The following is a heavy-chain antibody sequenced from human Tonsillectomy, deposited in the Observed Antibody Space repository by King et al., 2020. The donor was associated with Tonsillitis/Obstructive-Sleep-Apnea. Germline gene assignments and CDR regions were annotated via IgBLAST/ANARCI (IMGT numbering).Heavy chain of an antibody. D-gene: IGHD2-21*02. CDR1: GFTFSSYW. J-gene: IGHJ4*02. V-gene: IGHV3-7*03. CDR2: IKEDGSEK. CDR3: ARDPPTRGVTIDY. Sequence: VQLVESGGGLVQPGGSLRLSCAASGFTFSSYWMSWVRQAPGKGLEWVANIKEDGSEKNYVDSVKGRFTISRDNAKKSLYLQMNSLRAEDTAVYYCARDPPTRGVTIDYWGQGTLVTVSS.